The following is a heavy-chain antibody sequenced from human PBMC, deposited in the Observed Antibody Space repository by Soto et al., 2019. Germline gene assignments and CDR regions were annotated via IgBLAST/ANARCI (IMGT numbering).Heavy chain of an antibody. CDR3: ARDLLSNYEDYYFDY. V-gene: IGHV3-30-3*01. J-gene: IGHJ4*02. D-gene: IGHD4-4*01. CDR2: ISYDGSNK. Sequence: VAVISYDGSNKYYADSVKGRFTISRDNSKNTLYLQMNSLRAEDTAVYYCARDLLSNYEDYYFDYWGQGTLVTVSS.